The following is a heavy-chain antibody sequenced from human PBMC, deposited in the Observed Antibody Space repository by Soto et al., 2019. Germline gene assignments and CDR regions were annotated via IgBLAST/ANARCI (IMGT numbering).Heavy chain of an antibody. D-gene: IGHD2-2*01. CDR2: IIPIFGTA. J-gene: IGHJ4*02. V-gene: IGHV1-69*13. CDR1: GGTFSSYA. CDR3: ARGHCSSTSCYHLPLEWFQSY. Sequence: GASVKVSCKASGGTFSSYAISWVRQAPGQGLEWMGGIIPIFGTANYAQKFQGRVTITADESTSTAYMELSSLRSEDTAVYYCARGHCSSTSCYHLPLEWFQSYWGQGTLVTVSS.